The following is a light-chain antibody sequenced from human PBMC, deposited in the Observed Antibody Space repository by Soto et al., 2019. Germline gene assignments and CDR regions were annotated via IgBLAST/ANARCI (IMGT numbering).Light chain of an antibody. CDR1: SRDVGGYNY. V-gene: IGLV2-14*03. CDR3: TSYTSSSTYV. CDR2: DVS. J-gene: IGLJ1*01. Sequence: QSVLTQPASVSGSPGQSIAISCTGTSRDVGGYNYVSWYQHHPGKAPKLMIYDVSSRPSGVSNRFSGSKSGNTASLTISGLQAEDEADYYCTSYTSSSTYVFGTGTKLTVL.